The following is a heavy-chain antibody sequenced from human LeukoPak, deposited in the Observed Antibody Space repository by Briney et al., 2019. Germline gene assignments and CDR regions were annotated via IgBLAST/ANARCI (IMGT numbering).Heavy chain of an antibody. V-gene: IGHV3-23*01. D-gene: IGHD3-16*02. CDR2: ISGSGGST. CDR1: GFTFSSYG. Sequence: PGGSLRLSCAASGFTFSSYGMSWVRQAPGKGLEWVSAISGSGGSTYYADSVKGRFTISRDNSKNTLYLQMNSLRADDTAVYYCATADDDGGITFGGVIVYFDYWGQGTLVTVSS. J-gene: IGHJ4*02. CDR3: ATADDDGGITFGGVIVYFDY.